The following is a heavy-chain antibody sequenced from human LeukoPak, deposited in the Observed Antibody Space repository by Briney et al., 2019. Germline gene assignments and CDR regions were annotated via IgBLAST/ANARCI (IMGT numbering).Heavy chain of an antibody. J-gene: IGHJ4*02. CDR3: ARYSGSYYGY. V-gene: IGHV4-59*08. D-gene: IGHD1-26*01. CDR2: IYYSGST. Sequence: SETLSLTCTVSGGSISSYYWSWIRQPPGEGLEWIGYIYYSGSTNYNPSLKSRVTISVDTSKNQFSLKLSSVTAADTAVYYCARYSGSYYGYWGQGTLVTVSS. CDR1: GGSISSYY.